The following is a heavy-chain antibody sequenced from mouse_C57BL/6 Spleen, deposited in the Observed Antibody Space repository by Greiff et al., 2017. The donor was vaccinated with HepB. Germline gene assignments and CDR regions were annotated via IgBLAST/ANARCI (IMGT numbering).Heavy chain of an antibody. CDR1: GYTFTSYG. J-gene: IGHJ1*03. CDR3: ARSAYYYYGSSYLYWYFDV. CDR2: IYPRSGNT. V-gene: IGHV1-81*01. Sequence: QVQLQQSGAELARPGASVKLSCKASGYTFTSYGISWVKQRTGQGLEWIGEIYPRSGNTYYNEKFKGKATLTADKSSSTAYMELRSLTSEDSAVYFCARSAYYYYGSSYLYWYFDVWGTGTTVTVSS. D-gene: IGHD1-1*01.